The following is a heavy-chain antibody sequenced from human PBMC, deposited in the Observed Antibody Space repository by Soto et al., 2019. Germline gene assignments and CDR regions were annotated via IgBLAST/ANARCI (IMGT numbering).Heavy chain of an antibody. Sequence: SETLSLTCTASGGSVSSGSYYWSWIRQPPGKGLEWIGYIYYSGSTNYNPSLKSRVTISVDTSKNQFSLKLSSVTAADTAVYYCARYYDSSGYSTSDAFDIWGQGTMVTVS. CDR3: ARYYDSSGYSTSDAFDI. D-gene: IGHD3-22*01. CDR1: GGSVSSGSYY. CDR2: IYYSGST. V-gene: IGHV4-61*01. J-gene: IGHJ3*02.